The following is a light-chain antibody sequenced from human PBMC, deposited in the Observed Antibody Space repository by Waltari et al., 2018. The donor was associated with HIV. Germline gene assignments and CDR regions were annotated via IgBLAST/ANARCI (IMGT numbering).Light chain of an antibody. J-gene: IGKJ1*01. V-gene: IGKV3-15*01. CDR1: QSVSSN. CDR3: QQYNNWPPWT. CDR2: GAY. Sequence: EIVMTQSPATLSVSPGDRATLSCRASQSVSSNLAWYQQKPGQAPRLLIFGAYNRATGIPARFSGSGSGTEFTLTISSLQSEDLAVYYCQQYNNWPPWTFGQGTKVEIK.